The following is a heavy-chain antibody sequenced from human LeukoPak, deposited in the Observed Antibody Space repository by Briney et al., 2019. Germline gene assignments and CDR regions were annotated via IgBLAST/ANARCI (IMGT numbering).Heavy chain of an antibody. Sequence: AGGSLRLSCAASGFTVSSNYMSWVRQAPGKGLEWVSYISSSSSTIYYADSVKGRFTISRDNAKNSLYLQMNSLRAEDTAVYYCASGRFQFDYWGQGTLVTVSS. CDR2: ISSSSSTI. J-gene: IGHJ4*02. CDR1: GFTVSSNY. V-gene: IGHV3-48*01. D-gene: IGHD3-16*01. CDR3: ASGRFQFDY.